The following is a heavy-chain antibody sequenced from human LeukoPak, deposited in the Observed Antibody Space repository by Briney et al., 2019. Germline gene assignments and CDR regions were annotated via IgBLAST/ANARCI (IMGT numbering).Heavy chain of an antibody. CDR2: ISSSSSYI. Sequence: GGSLRLSCAASGFTFSSYSMNWVRQAPGKGLEWVSSISSSSSYIYYADSVKGRFTISRDNAKNSLYLQMSSLRAEDTAVYYCARAPRTNGKYYFDYWGQGTLVTVSS. J-gene: IGHJ4*02. V-gene: IGHV3-21*01. CDR3: ARAPRTNGKYYFDY. D-gene: IGHD2-8*01. CDR1: GFTFSSYS.